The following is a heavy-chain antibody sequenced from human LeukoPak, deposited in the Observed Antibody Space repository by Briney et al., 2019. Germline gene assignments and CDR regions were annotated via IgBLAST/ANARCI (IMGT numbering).Heavy chain of an antibody. Sequence: ETLSLTCTVSGGSISSSSYYWGWIRQPPGKGLEWVSSISSSSSYIYYADSVKGRFTISRDNAKNSLYLQMNGLRAEDTAVYYCARGNGGSHSAHDYWGQGTLVTVSS. V-gene: IGHV3-21*01. CDR2: ISSSSSYI. J-gene: IGHJ4*02. CDR1: GGSISSSS. D-gene: IGHD4-23*01. CDR3: ARGNGGSHSAHDY.